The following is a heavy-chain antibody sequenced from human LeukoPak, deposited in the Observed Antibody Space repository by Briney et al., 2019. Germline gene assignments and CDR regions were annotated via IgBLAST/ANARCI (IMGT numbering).Heavy chain of an antibody. Sequence: GGSLRLSCAASGFTFRSSVMNWVRQAPGKGLEWVSYISDGGKTKYYADSVKGRFTISRDNAKNSLYLQMNSLRTEDTAVYYCARHFCSSTSCSNWGQGTLVTVSS. J-gene: IGHJ4*02. D-gene: IGHD2-2*01. CDR3: ARHFCSSTSCSN. CDR2: ISDGGKTK. V-gene: IGHV3-48*03. CDR1: GFTFRSSV.